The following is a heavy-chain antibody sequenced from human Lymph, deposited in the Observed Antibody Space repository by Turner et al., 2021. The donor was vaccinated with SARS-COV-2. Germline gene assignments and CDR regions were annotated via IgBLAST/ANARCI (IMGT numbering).Heavy chain of an antibody. Sequence: EVQLVESGGGLVQPGGSLRLSCPAPGFTFSSYCMNWVRQAPGKGLEWVSYISNSSSTIYYADSVKGRFTISRDNAKNSLYLQMNSLRDEDTAVYYCARDRGGYGAYYYGMDVWGQGTTVTVSS. J-gene: IGHJ6*02. CDR2: ISNSSSTI. CDR3: ARDRGGYGAYYYGMDV. D-gene: IGHD2-15*01. CDR1: GFTFSSYC. V-gene: IGHV3-48*02.